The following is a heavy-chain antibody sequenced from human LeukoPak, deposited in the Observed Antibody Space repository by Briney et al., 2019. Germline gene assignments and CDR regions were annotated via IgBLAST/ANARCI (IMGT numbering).Heavy chain of an antibody. CDR1: GGFISSYY. D-gene: IGHD5-12*01. CDR3: ARVSGYDWGSFYDS. CDR2: IYYSGST. Sequence: PSETLSLTCTVSGGFISSYYWSWIRQPPGKGLEWIGYIYYSGSTNYNPSLKSRVAISVDTSKNQFSLKLSSVTAADTAVYYCARVSGYDWGSFYDSWGQGTLVTVSS. V-gene: IGHV4-59*01. J-gene: IGHJ4*02.